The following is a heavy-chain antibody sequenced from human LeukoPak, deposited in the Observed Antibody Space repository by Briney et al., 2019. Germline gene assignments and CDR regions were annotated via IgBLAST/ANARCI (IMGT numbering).Heavy chain of an antibody. CDR3: AKGGLYCSGGSCYRGWFDP. Sequence: GGSLRLSCAASGFTFSSYEMNWVRQAPGKGLEWVSYISSSGSTIYYADSVKGRFTISRDDSKNTLYLQMNSLRAEDTAVYYCAKGGLYCSGGSCYRGWFDPWGQGTLVTVSS. D-gene: IGHD2-15*01. V-gene: IGHV3-48*03. CDR2: ISSSGSTI. CDR1: GFTFSSYE. J-gene: IGHJ5*02.